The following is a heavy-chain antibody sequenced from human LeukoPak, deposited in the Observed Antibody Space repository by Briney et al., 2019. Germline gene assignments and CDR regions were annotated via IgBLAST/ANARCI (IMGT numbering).Heavy chain of an antibody. J-gene: IGHJ4*02. D-gene: IGHD1-1*01. V-gene: IGHV3-23*01. CDR1: GFTFSNYA. CDR3: AKANWVSNADAVW. Sequence: GGSLRLSCAASGFTFSNYAMSWVRQAPARGLEWVSSIRGGGETFCADSVKGRLTLSRDDSRSTVYLQLNNLRVEDTAVYYCAKANWVSNADAVWWGQGTLVTVSS. CDR2: IRGGGET.